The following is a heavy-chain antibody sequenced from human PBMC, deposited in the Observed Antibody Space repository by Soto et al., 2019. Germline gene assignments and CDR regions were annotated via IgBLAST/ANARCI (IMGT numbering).Heavy chain of an antibody. CDR3: ARTDGYEIEY. Sequence: GESLNISCKGSGYSFVSYWIAWVRQLPGKGLEWMGIIYPGDSDTTYSPSFQGQVTIPDDTSITTVYLQWSSLKASDTAMYYCARTDGYEIEYWGPGTLVTVSS. CDR2: IYPGDSDT. V-gene: IGHV5-51*01. J-gene: IGHJ4*02. D-gene: IGHD5-12*01. CDR1: GYSFVSYW.